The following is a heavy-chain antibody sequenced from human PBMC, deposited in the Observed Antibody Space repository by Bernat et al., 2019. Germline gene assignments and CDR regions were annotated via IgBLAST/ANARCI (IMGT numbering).Heavy chain of an antibody. Sequence: QITLKESGPTLVKPTQTLTLTCTFSGFPLSTSGVGVGWIRQPPGKALEWLALIYWDDDKRYSPSLNSRLTITKDTSKNQVVLTMTNMDPVDTATYYCAHLLYYDSRREYFRHWGQGTLVTVSS. V-gene: IGHV2-5*02. J-gene: IGHJ1*01. CDR1: GFPLSTSGVG. D-gene: IGHD3-22*01. CDR3: AHLLYYDSRREYFRH. CDR2: IYWDDDK.